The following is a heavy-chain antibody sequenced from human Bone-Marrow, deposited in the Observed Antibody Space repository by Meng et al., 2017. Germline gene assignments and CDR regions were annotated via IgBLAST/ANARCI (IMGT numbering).Heavy chain of an antibody. CDR2: ISSSSSYI. CDR3: ARNWDSSGPGLRSQGPDAFDI. D-gene: IGHD3-22*01. J-gene: IGHJ3*02. Sequence: GESLKISCAASGFTFSSYSMNWVRQAPGKGLEWVSSISSSSSYIYYADSVKGRFTISRDNAKNSLYLQMHSLRAEDTAVYYCARNWDSSGPGLRSQGPDAFDIWGQGTMVTVSS. CDR1: GFTFSSYS. V-gene: IGHV3-21*01.